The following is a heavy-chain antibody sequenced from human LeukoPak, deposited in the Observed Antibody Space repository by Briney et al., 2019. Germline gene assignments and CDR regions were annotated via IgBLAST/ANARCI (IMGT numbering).Heavy chain of an antibody. Sequence: GGSLRLSCAAAGFSFTTYWMSWVRQAPGKGLEWVANIKEDGSDKYYVDSVKGRFSISRDNAKNSLYLQMSSLRAEDTAVYYCAKDPGDKAVDRWFDPWGQGTLVTVSS. J-gene: IGHJ5*02. D-gene: IGHD6-19*01. CDR1: GFSFTTYW. CDR2: IKEDGSDK. CDR3: AKDPGDKAVDRWFDP. V-gene: IGHV3-7*03.